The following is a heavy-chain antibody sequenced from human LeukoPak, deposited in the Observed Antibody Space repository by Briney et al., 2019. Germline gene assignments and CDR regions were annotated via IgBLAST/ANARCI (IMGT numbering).Heavy chain of an antibody. V-gene: IGHV3-7*03. CDR2: IKQDGSEK. J-gene: IGHJ6*02. CDR3: ARQGGYEAYYYYGMDV. CDR1: GFTFSSYW. D-gene: IGHD5-12*01. Sequence: GGSLRLSCAASGFTFSSYWMSWVRQAPGKGLEWVANIKQDGSEKYYVDSVKGRFTISRDNAKNSLYLQMNSLRAEDTAVYYCARQGGYEAYYYYGMDVWGRGTTVTVSS.